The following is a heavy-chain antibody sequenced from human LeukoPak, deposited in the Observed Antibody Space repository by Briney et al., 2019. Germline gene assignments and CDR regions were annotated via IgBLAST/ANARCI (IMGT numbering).Heavy chain of an antibody. CDR2: ISGGGGST. D-gene: IGHD2-15*01. Sequence: GGSLRLSCAASGFTLSSYAMSWVRQAPGKGLEWVSAISGGGGSTYYTDSVKGRFTISRDNSKNTLYLQMNSLRAEETAVYYCAKKGGIIVDAFDIWGQGTMVTVSS. CDR3: AKKGGIIVDAFDI. V-gene: IGHV3-23*01. J-gene: IGHJ3*02. CDR1: GFTLSSYA.